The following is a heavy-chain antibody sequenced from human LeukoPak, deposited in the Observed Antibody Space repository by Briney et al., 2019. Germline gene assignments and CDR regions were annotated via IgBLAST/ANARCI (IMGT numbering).Heavy chain of an antibody. CDR3: ARQSLRDGYNYFDY. CDR1: GGSISSYY. V-gene: IGHV4-4*09. Sequence: PSETLSLTCTVSGGSISSYYWSWIRQPPGKGLEWIGYIYTSGSTNYNPSLKSRVTISVDTSKNQFSLKLSSVTAADTAVYYCARQSLRDGYNYFDYWGQGTLVTVSS. CDR2: IYTSGST. D-gene: IGHD5-24*01. J-gene: IGHJ4*02.